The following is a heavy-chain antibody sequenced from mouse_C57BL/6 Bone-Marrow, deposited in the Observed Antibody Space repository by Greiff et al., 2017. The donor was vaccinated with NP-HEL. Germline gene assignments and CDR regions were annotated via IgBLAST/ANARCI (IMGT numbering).Heavy chain of an antibody. V-gene: IGHV1-85*01. D-gene: IGHD2-3*01. CDR3: ARSYGWLPYYFDY. J-gene: IGHJ2*01. CDR2: IYPRDGST. CDR1: GYTFTSYD. Sequence: QVQLQQSGPELVKPGASVKLSCKASGYTFTSYDINWVKQRPGQGLEWIGWIYPRDGSTKYNETFKGKATLTVDTSSSTAYMELHSLTSEDSAVYFCARSYGWLPYYFDYWGQGTTLTVSS.